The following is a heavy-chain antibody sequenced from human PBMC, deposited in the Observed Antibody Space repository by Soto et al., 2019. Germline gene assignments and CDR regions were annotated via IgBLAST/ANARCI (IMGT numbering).Heavy chain of an antibody. D-gene: IGHD6-13*01. V-gene: IGHV5-51*01. Sequence: PGESLKISCKGFGYSFTNYWIDWVRQMPGRGLEWMRIINPGDSETRYSPSFQGQVTISADKSINTAYLQWNSLKASDTAMYYCARHVAATGTDFWGQGALVTVSS. CDR1: GYSFTNYW. CDR3: ARHVAATGTDF. CDR2: INPGDSET. J-gene: IGHJ4*02.